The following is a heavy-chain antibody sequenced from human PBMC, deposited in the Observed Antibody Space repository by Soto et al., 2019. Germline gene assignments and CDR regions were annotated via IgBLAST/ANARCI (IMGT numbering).Heavy chain of an antibody. V-gene: IGHV3-21*01. CDR2: ISSSSSYI. CDR1: GFTFDDYA. Sequence: GGSLRLSCAASGFTFDDYAMNWVRQAPGKGLEWVSSISSSSSYIYYADSVKGRFTISRDNAKNSLYLQMNSLRAEDTAVYYCARAWVGYDSSGYYSSTYYYGMDVWGQGTTVTVSS. CDR3: ARAWVGYDSSGYYSSTYYYGMDV. D-gene: IGHD3-22*01. J-gene: IGHJ6*02.